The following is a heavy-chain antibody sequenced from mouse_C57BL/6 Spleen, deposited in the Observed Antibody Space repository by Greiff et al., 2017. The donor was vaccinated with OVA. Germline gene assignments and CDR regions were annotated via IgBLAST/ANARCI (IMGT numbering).Heavy chain of an antibody. V-gene: IGHV1-82*01. CDR1: GYAFSSSW. CDR2: IYPGDGDP. Sequence: VQLQQSGPELVKPGASVKISCKASGYAFSSSWMNWVKQRPGKGLEWIGRIYPGDGDPNYNGKFKGKATLTADKSSSTAYMQLSSLTSEDSAVYFCARRGYYYAMDYWGQGTSVTVSS. J-gene: IGHJ4*01. D-gene: IGHD2-2*01. CDR3: ARRGYYYAMDY.